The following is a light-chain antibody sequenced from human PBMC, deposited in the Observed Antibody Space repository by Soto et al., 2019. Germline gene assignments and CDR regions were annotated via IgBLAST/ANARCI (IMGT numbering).Light chain of an antibody. V-gene: IGKV1-39*01. J-gene: IGKJ5*01. CDR2: AAS. CDR1: QTIRNC. Sequence: DIQMTHSPSSLYASVGDRVTLTCLASQTIRNCLNWYQQKPGKAPNLLIYAASSLQSGVPSRFSGSGSGTDFTLTINSLQPEDFATYYCQQSYRTPFTFGQGTRLEIK. CDR3: QQSYRTPFT.